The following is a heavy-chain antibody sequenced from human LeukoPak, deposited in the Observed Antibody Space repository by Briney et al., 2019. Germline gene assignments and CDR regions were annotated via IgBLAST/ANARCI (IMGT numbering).Heavy chain of an antibody. J-gene: IGHJ3*02. V-gene: IGHV4-30-2*01. Sequence: SQTLSLTCAVSGGSISSGSYSWSWIRQPPGKGLEWIGYIYHSGSTYYNPSLKSRVTISVDRSKNQFSLKLSSVTAADTAVYYCARGGDYSSTSCYEMGAFDIWGQGTMVTVSS. CDR3: ARGGDYSSTSCYEMGAFDI. CDR2: IYHSGST. CDR1: GGSISSGSYS. D-gene: IGHD2-2*01.